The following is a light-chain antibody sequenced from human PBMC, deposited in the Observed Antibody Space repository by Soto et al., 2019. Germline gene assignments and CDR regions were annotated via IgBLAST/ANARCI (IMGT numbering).Light chain of an antibody. J-gene: IGLJ2*01. CDR1: SSDAGGYNY. V-gene: IGLV2-14*01. CDR2: DVT. Sequence: ALTQPASVSGSPGQSITISCTGTSSDAGGYNYVSWYQQHPGKAPKLMIYDVTNRPSGVSNRFSGSKSGNTASLTISGLQAEDEADYYCSSYTSSSTLVVFGGGTKLTVL. CDR3: SSYTSSSTLVV.